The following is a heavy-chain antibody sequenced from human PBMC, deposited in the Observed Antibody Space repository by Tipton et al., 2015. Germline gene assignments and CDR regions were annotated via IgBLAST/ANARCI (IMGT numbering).Heavy chain of an antibody. D-gene: IGHD3-9*01. CDR2: IYYSGST. CDR3: ACQDYDSLTRDYQTVDY. J-gene: IGHJ4*02. CDR1: GGSISSSSYS. V-gene: IGHV4-39*01. Sequence: TLSLTCTVSGGSISSSSYSWGWIRQPPGKELELIGSIYYSGSTYYNPSLKSRVTISVDTSKNQFSLKLTSVTAADTAVYYCACQDYDSLTRDYQTVDYWGQGTLVTVSS.